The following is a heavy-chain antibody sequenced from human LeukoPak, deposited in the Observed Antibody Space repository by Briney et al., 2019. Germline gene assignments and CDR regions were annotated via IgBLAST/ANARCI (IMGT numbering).Heavy chain of an antibody. D-gene: IGHD2-15*01. Sequence: PGGSLRLSCAASGFTFSSYWMSWVRQAPGKGLEWVANIKQDGSEKYYVDSVKGRFTISRDNAKNSLYLQMNSLRAEDTAVYYYARVGCSGGSCSSAYYYYGMDVWGQGTTVTVSS. CDR2: IKQDGSEK. V-gene: IGHV3-7*01. CDR1: GFTFSSYW. J-gene: IGHJ6*02. CDR3: ARVGCSGGSCSSAYYYYGMDV.